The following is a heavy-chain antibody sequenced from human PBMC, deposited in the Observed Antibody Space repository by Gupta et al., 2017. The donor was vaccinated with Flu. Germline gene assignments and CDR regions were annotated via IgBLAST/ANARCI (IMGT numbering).Heavy chain of an antibody. Sequence: VQLVPSGAEGGGPGPSVKVSCKASGDTFDSDFITWVRQAPGQGLEWMGGILPIIGATNYAQKFQDRVTITADRSTRTAYMELTSLTFEDTAVYFCAREFSCGGDCYFLDSWGQGTRVSVYS. V-gene: IGHV1-69*06. D-gene: IGHD2-21*02. CDR2: ILPIIGAT. CDR3: AREFSCGGDCYFLDS. CDR1: GDTFDSDF. J-gene: IGHJ4*02.